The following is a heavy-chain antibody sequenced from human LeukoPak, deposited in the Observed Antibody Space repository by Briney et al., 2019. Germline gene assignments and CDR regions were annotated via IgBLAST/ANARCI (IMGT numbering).Heavy chain of an antibody. V-gene: IGHV4-59*01. J-gene: IGHJ3*02. D-gene: IGHD3-22*01. CDR1: GGSISSYY. Sequence: SETLSLTCTVSGGSISSYYWSWIRQPPGKGLEWIGYIYYSGSTNYNPSLKSRVTISVDTSKNQFSLKLSSVTAADTAVYYCARTDADLSRYYDSSGKTRQAFDIWGQGTMVTVSS. CDR3: ARTDADLSRYYDSSGKTRQAFDI. CDR2: IYYSGST.